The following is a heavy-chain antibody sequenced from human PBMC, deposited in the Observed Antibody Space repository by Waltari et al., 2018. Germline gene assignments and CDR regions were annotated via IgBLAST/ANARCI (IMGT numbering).Heavy chain of an antibody. CDR3: TKDRVVATVARSYDY. V-gene: IGHV3-30*02. Sequence: QVQLVESGGGVVQPGGSLRLSCAASGFTFSHYGMHWVRQAPGKGLEWVSFIRYDGTDKYYTDSVKGRFTISRDNSKNTLYLQMNSLRPEDTAVYFCTKDRVVATVARSYDYWGQGTLVTVSS. J-gene: IGHJ4*02. CDR1: GFTFSHYG. CDR2: IRYDGTDK. D-gene: IGHD2-21*01.